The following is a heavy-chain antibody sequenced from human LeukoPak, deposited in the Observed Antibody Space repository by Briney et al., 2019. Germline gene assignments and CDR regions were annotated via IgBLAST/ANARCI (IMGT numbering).Heavy chain of an antibody. J-gene: IGHJ3*02. D-gene: IGHD6-13*01. CDR3: ARDHLWQQPDAFDI. CDR1: GFSVSNYY. Sequence: GGSLRLSCAASGFSVSNYYVTWVRQAPGKGLEWVSVIYSDGTTYYADPARGRFTISRDNSKNALYLQMNSLRAEDTAVYYCARDHLWQQPDAFDIWGRGTMVIVSS. CDR2: IYSDGTT. V-gene: IGHV3-66*01.